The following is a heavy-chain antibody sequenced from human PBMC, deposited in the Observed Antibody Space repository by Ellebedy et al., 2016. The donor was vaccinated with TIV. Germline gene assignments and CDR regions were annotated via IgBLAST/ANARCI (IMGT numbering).Heavy chain of an antibody. CDR3: SRGQDEYGDRAWFDP. J-gene: IGHJ5*02. Sequence: MPSETLSLTCAVSGGSFNNHYWSWIRQAPGKGLEWIGEIKHSGSTNYNPSLKSRVTLSVDKSKHEFSLKLTSVAAADTAVYYCSRGQDEYGDRAWFDPWGQGTLVTVSS. CDR1: GGSFNNHY. CDR2: IKHSGST. D-gene: IGHD4-17*01. V-gene: IGHV4-34*01.